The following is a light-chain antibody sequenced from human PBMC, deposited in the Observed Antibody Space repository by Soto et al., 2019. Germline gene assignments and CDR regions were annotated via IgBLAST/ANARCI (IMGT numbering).Light chain of an antibody. J-gene: IGLJ2*01. CDR2: DVS. Sequence: QSALTQPASVSGSPGQSITISCTGTSSDIGVYNYVSWYQQHPGKAPKLMIYDVSNRPSGVSNRFSGPKSGNTASLTISGLQAEDEADYYCSSYTTTSTVVFGGGTKL. CDR1: SSDIGVYNY. CDR3: SSYTTTSTVV. V-gene: IGLV2-14*01.